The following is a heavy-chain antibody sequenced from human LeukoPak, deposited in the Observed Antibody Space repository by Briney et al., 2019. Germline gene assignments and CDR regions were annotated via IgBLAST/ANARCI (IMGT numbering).Heavy chain of an antibody. Sequence: GESLKIPCKAYGYIFTNFWIGWVRQMPRKGVEWMGSIFTGDSDTRYSPSFQGQVTFSVDTSTSTAYLQRGSLKASDTATYYCPRLDSVRKVLTSHLDGYDYPMDAWGAGTTITVS. CDR2: IFTGDSDT. CDR1: GYIFTNFW. CDR3: PRLDSVRKVLTSHLDGYDYPMDA. J-gene: IGHJ6*03. D-gene: IGHD5-12*01. V-gene: IGHV5-51*01.